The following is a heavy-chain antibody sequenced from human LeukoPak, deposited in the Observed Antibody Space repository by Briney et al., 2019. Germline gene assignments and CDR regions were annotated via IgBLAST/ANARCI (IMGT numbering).Heavy chain of an antibody. Sequence: SETLSLTCTVSGGSISSYYWSWIRQPPGKGLEWIGDIYYSGSTNYNPSLKSRVTISVDTSKNQFSLKLSSVTAADTAVYYCARGGRVLPLDYWGQGTLVTVSS. J-gene: IGHJ4*02. V-gene: IGHV4-59*01. D-gene: IGHD3-10*01. CDR3: ARGGRVLPLDY. CDR2: IYYSGST. CDR1: GGSISSYY.